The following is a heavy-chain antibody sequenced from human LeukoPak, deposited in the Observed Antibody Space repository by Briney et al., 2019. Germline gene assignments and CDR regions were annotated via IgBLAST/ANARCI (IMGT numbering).Heavy chain of an antibody. CDR1: RFTFSSYA. D-gene: IGHD3-10*01. J-gene: IGHJ4*02. Sequence: HPGGSLRLSCAASRFTFSSYAMSWVRQAPGMRLEWVSTIGGSGGGIHYADSVKGRFTISRDNSQSTLYLQMNSLRAEDTAVYYCAKYRGFGDSYDSWGQGTLVTVSS. V-gene: IGHV3-23*01. CDR2: IGGSGGGI. CDR3: AKYRGFGDSYDS.